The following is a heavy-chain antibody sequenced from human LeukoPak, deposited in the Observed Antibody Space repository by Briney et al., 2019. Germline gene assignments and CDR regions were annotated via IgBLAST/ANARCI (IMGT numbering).Heavy chain of an antibody. Sequence: GGSLRLSCAASGFTFSSYGMSWVRQAPGKGLEWVSAISGSGGSTYYADSVKGRFTISRDNSKNTLYLQMNSLRAEDTAVYYCARRLNWGSDYWGQGTLATVSS. CDR2: ISGSGGST. CDR3: ARRLNWGSDY. V-gene: IGHV3-23*01. J-gene: IGHJ4*02. D-gene: IGHD7-27*01. CDR1: GFTFSSYG.